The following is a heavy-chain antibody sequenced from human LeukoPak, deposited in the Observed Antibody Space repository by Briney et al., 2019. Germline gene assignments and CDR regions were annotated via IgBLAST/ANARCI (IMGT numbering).Heavy chain of an antibody. D-gene: IGHD5-12*01. CDR3: ARGCDSGYGFGY. CDR2: IWYDGSKK. V-gene: IGHV3-33*01. J-gene: IGHJ4*02. Sequence: PGWSLRLSCVVSGFTFSVYGMHWVRQAPGKRLEWVAVIWYDGSKKFYVDSVKGRFTISRDNSKNTLYLQMNSLRAEDTAVYYCARGCDSGYGFGYWGQGSLVTV. CDR1: GFTFSVYG.